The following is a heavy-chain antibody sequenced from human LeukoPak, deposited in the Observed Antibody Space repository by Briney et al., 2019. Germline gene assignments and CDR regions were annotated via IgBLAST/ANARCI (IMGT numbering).Heavy chain of an antibody. J-gene: IGHJ6*02. D-gene: IGHD5-18*01. Sequence: AGGSLRLSCAASGFTFGNYWMHWVRQVPGKGLVWVSRIDTDGSITNYADSARSRFTISRDNAKNTLYLQMNSLRAEDTAVYYCARDAVDTANAVWGQGTTVTVSS. CDR1: GFTFGNYW. CDR2: IDTDGSIT. CDR3: ARDAVDTANAV. V-gene: IGHV3-74*01.